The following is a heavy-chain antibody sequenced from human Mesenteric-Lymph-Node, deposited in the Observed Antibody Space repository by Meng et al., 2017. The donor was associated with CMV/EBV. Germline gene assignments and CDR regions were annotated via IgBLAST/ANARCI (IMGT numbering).Heavy chain of an antibody. V-gene: IGHV3-30*02. D-gene: IGHD6-13*01. CDR3: ARDESDSSSWYFHYYYGMDV. CDR2: IRYDGSNK. Sequence: GESLKISCAASGFTFSSYGMHWVRQAPGKGLEWVAFIRYDGSNKYYADSVKGRFTISRDNSNNTLYLQMNSLRAEDTAVYYCARDESDSSSWYFHYYYGMDVWGQGTTVTVSS. CDR1: GFTFSSYG. J-gene: IGHJ6*02.